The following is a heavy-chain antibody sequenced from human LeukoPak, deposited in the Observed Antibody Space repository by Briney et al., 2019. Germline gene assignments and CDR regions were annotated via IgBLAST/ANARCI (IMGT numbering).Heavy chain of an antibody. CDR2: IYYSGST. CDR3: ARSEDGYNLDY. J-gene: IGHJ4*02. V-gene: IGHV4-59*01. CDR1: GGSINSYY. D-gene: IGHD5-24*01. Sequence: SETLSLTCSVSGGSINSYYWSWIRQPPGKGLEWIGYIYYSGSTNYNPSLKSRVTISIDTSKNQFSLKLNSVTAADTAVYYCARSEDGYNLDYWGQGTPVIVSS.